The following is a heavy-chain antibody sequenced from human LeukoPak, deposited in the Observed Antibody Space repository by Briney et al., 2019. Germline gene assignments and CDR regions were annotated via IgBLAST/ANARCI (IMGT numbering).Heavy chain of an antibody. J-gene: IGHJ4*02. D-gene: IGHD6-19*01. Sequence: GGSLRLSCAASGFTFSSYSMNWVRQAPGKGLEWVSSISSSSSYIYYADSVKGRFTISRDNAKNSLYLQMNSLRAEDTAVYYCARDPSIAVVAVWGQGTLVTVSS. CDR2: ISSSSSYI. V-gene: IGHV3-21*01. CDR1: GFTFSSYS. CDR3: ARDPSIAVVAV.